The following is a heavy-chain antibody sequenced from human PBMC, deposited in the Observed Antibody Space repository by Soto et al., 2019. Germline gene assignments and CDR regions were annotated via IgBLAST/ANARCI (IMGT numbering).Heavy chain of an antibody. CDR3: ARAVDRAISDIWFDP. D-gene: IGHD5-18*01. V-gene: IGHV2-26*01. Sequence: SGPTLVNPTETLTLTCTVSGFSLSNAGMGVSWIRQPPGTALEWLAHIFSSDEKPYRTSLETRLTVSKHTSKSQVVLTMTNMDPLDTATYYCARAVDRAISDIWFDPWGQGTQVTVSS. CDR1: GFSLSNAGMG. J-gene: IGHJ5*02. CDR2: IFSSDEK.